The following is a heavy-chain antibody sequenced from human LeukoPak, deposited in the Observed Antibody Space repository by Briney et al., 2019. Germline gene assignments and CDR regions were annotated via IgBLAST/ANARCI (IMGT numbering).Heavy chain of an antibody. J-gene: IGHJ5*02. V-gene: IGHV5-51*01. CDR1: GYGINNYW. D-gene: IGHD2-15*01. CDR3: ARQEYCSGGSCYTWFDP. CDR2: IYPADSDI. Sequence: GESLKISCKGSGYGINNYWIGWVRQMPGKGLEWMGIIYPADSDIRYSPSFQGQVTISADKSISTAYLQWSSLKASDTAMYYCARQEYCSGGSCYTWFDPWGQGTLVTVSS.